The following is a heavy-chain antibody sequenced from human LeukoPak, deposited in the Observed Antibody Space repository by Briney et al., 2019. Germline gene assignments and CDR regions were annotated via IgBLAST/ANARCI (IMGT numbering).Heavy chain of an antibody. CDR2: ISGSGGST. D-gene: IGHD3-3*01. J-gene: IGHJ4*02. CDR3: ANLVSSDKDYFDY. CDR1: GFTFSSYA. Sequence: HSGGSLRLSCAASGFTFSSYAMSWVRQAPGKGLEWVSAISGSGGSTYYADSVKGRFTISRDNSKNTLYLQMNSLRAEDTAVYYCANLVSSDKDYFDYWGQGTLVTVSS. V-gene: IGHV3-23*01.